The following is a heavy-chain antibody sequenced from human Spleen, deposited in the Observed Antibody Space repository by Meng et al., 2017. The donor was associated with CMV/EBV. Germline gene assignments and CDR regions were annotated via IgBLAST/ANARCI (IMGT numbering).Heavy chain of an antibody. J-gene: IGHJ4*02. CDR2: INPNSGGT. CDR1: GYTFTNYY. D-gene: IGHD3-10*01. Sequence: ASVKVSCKASGYTFTNYYIHWIRQAPGQGLEWMGWINPNSGGTNYAQKFQGRVTMTRDTSISTAYMELSRVRSDDTAGFYCARRGSYGSGSYFDFWGQGTLVTVSS. V-gene: IGHV1-2*02. CDR3: ARRGSYGSGSYFDF.